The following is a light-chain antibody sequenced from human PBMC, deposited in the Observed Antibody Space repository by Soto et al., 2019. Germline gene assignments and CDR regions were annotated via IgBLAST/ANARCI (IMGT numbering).Light chain of an antibody. CDR1: QSVSSSY. Sequence: EIVLTQSPGTLSLSPGERATLPCRASQSVSSSYLAWYQQKPGQAPRLLIYGASIRAAGIPDRFGGSGSGTDFTLTISRLEPEDFAVYYCQQYGDSPLFGPGTKVEIK. CDR2: GAS. V-gene: IGKV3-20*01. CDR3: QQYGDSPL. J-gene: IGKJ3*01.